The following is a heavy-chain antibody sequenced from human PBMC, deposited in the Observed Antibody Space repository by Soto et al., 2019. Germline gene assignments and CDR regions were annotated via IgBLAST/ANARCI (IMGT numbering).Heavy chain of an antibody. D-gene: IGHD7-27*01. CDR2: IKKDGSEK. CDR3: ARWTGGWPT. Sequence: EVQLVESGGGLVQPGGSLRLSCAASGFSFSSHWMSWVRQAPGRGLEWVANIKKDGSEKYYEDSVKSRFTISRDNAKSSLFLPMNSLRAEDTALYYCARWTGGWPTWGRGTLVTVSS. V-gene: IGHV3-7*03. J-gene: IGHJ5*02. CDR1: GFSFSSHW.